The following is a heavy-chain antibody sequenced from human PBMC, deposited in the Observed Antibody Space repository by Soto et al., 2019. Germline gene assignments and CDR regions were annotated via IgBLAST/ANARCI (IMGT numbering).Heavy chain of an antibody. V-gene: IGHV4-34*01. CDR2: INHSGSA. CDR1: GGSFIDYS. CDR3: ARVSDY. Sequence: QVLLQQWGAGRLKPSETLSLTCAVYGGSFIDYSWGWIRQSPGTGLEWIGEINHSGSANYNPSLKSRVTISLDTSKNQFSLKLYSVTAADAAVYYCARVSDYWSQGTLVTVSS. J-gene: IGHJ4*02.